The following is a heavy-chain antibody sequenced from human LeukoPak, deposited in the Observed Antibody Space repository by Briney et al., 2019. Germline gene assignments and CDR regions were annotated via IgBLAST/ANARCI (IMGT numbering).Heavy chain of an antibody. D-gene: IGHD5-18*01. CDR2: IYTSGGT. CDR3: ARGQDTPNDY. V-gene: IGHV4-4*09. J-gene: IGHJ4*02. Sequence: SETLSLTCTVSGGSISSYYWSWIRQPPGKGLEWIGYIYTSGGTNYNPSLKSRVTISVDTSKNQFSLKLSSVTAADTAVYYCARGQDTPNDYWGQGTLVTVSS. CDR1: GGSISSYY.